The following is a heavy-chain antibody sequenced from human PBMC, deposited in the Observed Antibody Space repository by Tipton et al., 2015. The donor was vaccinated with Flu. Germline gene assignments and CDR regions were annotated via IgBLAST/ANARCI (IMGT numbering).Heavy chain of an antibody. CDR1: GGSFSNYY. J-gene: IGHJ4*02. D-gene: IGHD3-10*01. Sequence: LRLSCAIYGGSFSNYYWSWIRQPPGKGLEWIGEINHSRTTNYNPSLKSRVTISVDTSKNQFSLKLTSVTAADTAVYYCARDRSHSGSGSYIYWGQGTPVTVSS. CDR3: ARDRSHSGSGSYIY. CDR2: INHSRTT. V-gene: IGHV4-34*01.